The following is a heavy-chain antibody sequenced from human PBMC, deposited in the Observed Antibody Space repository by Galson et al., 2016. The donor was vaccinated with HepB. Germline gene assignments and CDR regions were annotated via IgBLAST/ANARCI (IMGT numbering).Heavy chain of an antibody. CDR1: GASMSSDGYY. V-gene: IGHV4-31*03. J-gene: IGHJ1*01. D-gene: IGHD6-13*01. CDR3: AATWYRIRYLHH. Sequence: TLSLTCTVSGASMSSDGYYWSWIRQHPGKGLEWIGYIYYSGSTFYNPSLKSRVTISLDTSKNHFSMNLSSVTAAGTAVYYWAATWYRIRYLHHWGQGTLVTVSS. CDR2: IYYSGST.